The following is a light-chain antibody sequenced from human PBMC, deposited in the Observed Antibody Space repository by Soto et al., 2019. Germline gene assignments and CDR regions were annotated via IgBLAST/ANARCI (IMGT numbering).Light chain of an antibody. CDR1: QNVSNN. V-gene: IGKV3-20*01. CDR2: GAS. CDR3: QQYGSSGT. Sequence: EIVMTQSPATLSVSPGERATLSCRASQNVSNNLAWYQQKPGQAPRLLIYGASNRATGIPDRFSGSGSGTDFTLTISRLEPEDFAVYYCQQYGSSGTFGQGTKVDNK. J-gene: IGKJ1*01.